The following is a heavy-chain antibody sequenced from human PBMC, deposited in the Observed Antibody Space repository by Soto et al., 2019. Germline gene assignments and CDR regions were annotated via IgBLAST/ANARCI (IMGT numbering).Heavy chain of an antibody. CDR3: ARGASRYFDWVLPFDY. CDR1: GYTFTGYY. D-gene: IGHD3-9*01. Sequence: ASVKVSCRASGYTFTGYYMHWVRQAPGQGLEWMGWINPNSGGTNYAQKFQGRVTMTRDTSISTAYMELSRLRSDDTAVYYCARGASRYFDWVLPFDYWGQGTLVTVSS. J-gene: IGHJ4*02. CDR2: INPNSGGT. V-gene: IGHV1-2*02.